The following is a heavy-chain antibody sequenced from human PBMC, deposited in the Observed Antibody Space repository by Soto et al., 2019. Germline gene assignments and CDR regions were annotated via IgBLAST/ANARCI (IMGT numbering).Heavy chain of an antibody. Sequence: ASVKVSCKASGYTFTSYGISWVRQAPGQGLEWMGWISAYNGNTNYAQKLQGRVTMTTDTSTSTAYMELSSLRSDDTAVYYCARDLEWIPVLNELVMVAATPSGAFDIWGQGTMVTVSS. CDR3: ARDLEWIPVLNELVMVAATPSGAFDI. J-gene: IGHJ3*02. D-gene: IGHD2-15*01. V-gene: IGHV1-18*01. CDR1: GYTFTSYG. CDR2: ISAYNGNT.